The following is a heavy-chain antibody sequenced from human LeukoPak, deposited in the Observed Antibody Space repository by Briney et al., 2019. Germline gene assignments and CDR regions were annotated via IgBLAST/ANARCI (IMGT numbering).Heavy chain of an antibody. Sequence: SETLSLTCTVSGGSISSYYWSWIRQPAGKGLEWIGRIDTSGSTNYNPSLKSRVTMSVDTSKNQFSLKLGSVTAADTAVYYCARAGGGYDFWSCYRRQDWFDPWGQGTLVTVSS. D-gene: IGHD3-3*01. CDR2: IDTSGST. V-gene: IGHV4-4*07. CDR1: GGSISSYY. CDR3: ARAGGGYDFWSCYRRQDWFDP. J-gene: IGHJ5*02.